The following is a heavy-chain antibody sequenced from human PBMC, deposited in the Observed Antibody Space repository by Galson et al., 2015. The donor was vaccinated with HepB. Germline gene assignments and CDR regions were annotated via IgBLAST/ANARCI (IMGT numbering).Heavy chain of an antibody. CDR3: AREENRFLEWLQNYYYGMDV. Sequence: SVKVSCKASGYTFTSYAMHWVRQAPGQRLEWMGWINAGNGNTKYSQKFQGRVTITRDTSASTAYMELSSLRSEDTAVYYCAREENRFLEWLQNYYYGMDVWGQGTTVTVSS. D-gene: IGHD3-3*01. V-gene: IGHV1-3*01. J-gene: IGHJ6*02. CDR1: GYTFTSYA. CDR2: INAGNGNT.